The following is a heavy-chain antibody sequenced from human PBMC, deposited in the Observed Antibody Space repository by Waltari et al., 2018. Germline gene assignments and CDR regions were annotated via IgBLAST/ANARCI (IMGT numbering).Heavy chain of an antibody. CDR3: ATSGWYCFDY. CDR2: IKQDGSEK. CDR1: GFTISSFW. V-gene: IGHV3-7*01. D-gene: IGHD6-19*01. Sequence: EVQLVESGGGLVQPGGSLSLSCAASGFTISSFWMNWVRQTPGKGLEWVAGIKQDGSEKYYADSVKGRFTISRDNAKNSLYLQMNSLRAEDTAVYYCATSGWYCFDYWGQGTLVTVSS. J-gene: IGHJ4*02.